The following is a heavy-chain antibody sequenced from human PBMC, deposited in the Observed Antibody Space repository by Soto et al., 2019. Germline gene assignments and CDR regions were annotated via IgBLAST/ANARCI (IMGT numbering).Heavy chain of an antibody. V-gene: IGHV3-30*18. CDR2: ISYDGSNK. CDR3: AKEGGIAVAGKAGYYYYYGMDV. J-gene: IGHJ6*02. D-gene: IGHD6-19*01. Sequence: PVGSLRLSCAASGFTFSSYGMHWVRQAPGKGLEWVAVISYDGSNKYYADSVKGRFTISRDNSKNTLYLQMNSLRAEDTAVYYCAKEGGIAVAGKAGYYYYYGMDVWGQGTTVTVSS. CDR1: GFTFSSYG.